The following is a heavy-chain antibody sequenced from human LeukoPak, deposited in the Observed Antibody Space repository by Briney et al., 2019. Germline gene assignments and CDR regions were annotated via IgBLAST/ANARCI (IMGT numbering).Heavy chain of an antibody. CDR2: MYLSGTT. CDR1: GDSINSLDL. D-gene: IGHD3-22*01. Sequence: SGTLSLTCTVSGDSINSLDLWSWVRQPPGKGLEWIGEMYLSGTTHSNPSVKSRVTISIDKSKNQFFLNLSSVTAADTAVYYCARLRSPGGSGYENYFDYWGQGTLVTVSS. V-gene: IGHV4-4*02. CDR3: ARLRSPGGSGYENYFDY. J-gene: IGHJ4*02.